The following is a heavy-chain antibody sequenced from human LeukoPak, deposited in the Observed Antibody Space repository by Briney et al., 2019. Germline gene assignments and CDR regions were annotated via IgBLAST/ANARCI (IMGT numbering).Heavy chain of an antibody. V-gene: IGHV3-53*01. D-gene: IGHD5/OR15-5a*01. CDR3: ARGDGVYVY. CDR2: IYFGGTT. J-gene: IGHJ4*02. Sequence: PGGSLRLSSAASGFTVSSNYMTWVRQAPGQGLEWVSVIYFGGTTYYADSVKGRFTISRDNSKNTVYLQMNGLRVEDTAVYYCARGDGVYVYWGQGTLVTVSS. CDR1: GFTVSSNY.